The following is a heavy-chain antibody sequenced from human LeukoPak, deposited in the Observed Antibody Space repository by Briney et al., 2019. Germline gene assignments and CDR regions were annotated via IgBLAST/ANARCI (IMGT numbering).Heavy chain of an antibody. D-gene: IGHD3-22*01. CDR2: IIPILGIA. CDR3: AREHDSSGYYYQRDAFDI. J-gene: IGHJ3*02. V-gene: IGHV1-69*04. Sequence: ASVKVSCKASGGTFSSYAISWVRQAPGQGLEWMGRIIPILGIANYAQKFQGRVTITADKSTSTAYMELSSLRSEDTAVYYCAREHDSSGYYYQRDAFDIWGQGTMVTVSS. CDR1: GGTFSSYA.